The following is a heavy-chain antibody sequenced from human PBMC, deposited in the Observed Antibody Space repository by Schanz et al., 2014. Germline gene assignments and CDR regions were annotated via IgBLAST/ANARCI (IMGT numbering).Heavy chain of an antibody. V-gene: IGHV3-33*01. CDR2: IWSDGSTK. CDR3: ARAHGNNWYGKGLDY. Sequence: QVQLVESGGGVVQPGRSLRLSCVASGFTFSSYGMHWVRQAPGKGLEWVAVIWSDGSTKYYADSVKGRFTISRDNSKNTLYLQMNSLRADDTAVYFCARAHGNNWYGKGLDYWGQGTQVTDSS. J-gene: IGHJ4*02. CDR1: GFTFSSYG. D-gene: IGHD1-1*01.